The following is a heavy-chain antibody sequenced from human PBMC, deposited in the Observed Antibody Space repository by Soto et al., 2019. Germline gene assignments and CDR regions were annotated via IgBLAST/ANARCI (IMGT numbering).Heavy chain of an antibody. D-gene: IGHD4-17*01. V-gene: IGHV5-51*01. CDR3: ARLLGDYGGNSGGAFDI. CDR2: IYPGYSDT. J-gene: IGHJ3*02. Sequence: PGESLKISCKGSGYSFTSYWIGWVRQMPGKGLEWMGIIYPGYSDTRYSPSFQGQVTISADKSISTAYLQWSSLKASDTAIYYCARLLGDYGGNSGGAFDIWGQGTMVTVSS. CDR1: GYSFTSYW.